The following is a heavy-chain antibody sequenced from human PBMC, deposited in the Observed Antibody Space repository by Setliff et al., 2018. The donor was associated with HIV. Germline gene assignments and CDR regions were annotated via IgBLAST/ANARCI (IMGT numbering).Heavy chain of an antibody. J-gene: IGHJ6*02. Sequence: SATLSLTCDVYGGSLDNYYWTWMRQAPGKGLEWIGEIVDSGATFYNSSLQSRVTISLDTPRKRFSLKLRSVTAADTAVYYCARARSCSGGTCLIYYYYYYRMDVWGQGTTVTVSS. CDR1: GGSLDNYY. V-gene: IGHV4-34*12. CDR3: ARARSCSGGTCLIYYYYYYRMDV. D-gene: IGHD3-16*01. CDR2: IVDSGAT.